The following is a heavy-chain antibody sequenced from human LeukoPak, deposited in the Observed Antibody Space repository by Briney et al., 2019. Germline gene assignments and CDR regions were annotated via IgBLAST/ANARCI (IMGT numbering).Heavy chain of an antibody. J-gene: IGHJ5*02. CDR3: AGTTRYCSSTSCYFSFDP. D-gene: IGHD2-2*01. Sequence: SETLSLTCTVSGDSISSSNCYWGWIRQPPGTGLEWIGSIYFSGGTYYNAPLKSRVTISVDTSKNQFSLKLSSVTAADTAVYYCAGTTRYCSSTSCYFSFDPWGQGTLVTVSS. CDR1: GDSISSSNCY. V-gene: IGHV4-39*07. CDR2: IYFSGGT.